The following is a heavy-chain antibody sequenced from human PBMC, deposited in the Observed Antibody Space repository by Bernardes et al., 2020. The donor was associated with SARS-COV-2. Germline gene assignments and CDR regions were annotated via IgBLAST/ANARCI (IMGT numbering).Heavy chain of an antibody. V-gene: IGHV3-53*01. CDR3: ARDYGAWYFDP. CDR1: GFTVSSNY. J-gene: IGHJ4*02. Sequence: GSLRLSCAASGFTVSSNYMSWVRQSPGKGLEWVSVIYSGGSTYYADSVRGRFTISRDDSKNTLSLQMNSLRADDTAIYYCARDYGAWYFDPWGQGTLVTVSS. CDR2: IYSGGST. D-gene: IGHD4-17*01.